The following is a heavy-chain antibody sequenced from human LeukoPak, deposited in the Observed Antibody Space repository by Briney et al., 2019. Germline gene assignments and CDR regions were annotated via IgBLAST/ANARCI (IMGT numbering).Heavy chain of an antibody. CDR3: ARGLSNTGGGAGDY. CDR2: ISTYNGNT. D-gene: IGHD6-19*01. CDR1: GYTFPSHG. V-gene: IGHV1-18*01. Sequence: ASVKVSCKASGYTFPSHGISWVRQAPGQGLEWMGWISTYNGNTNYAQRFQGRVTMTTDTPTSTAYMELRRLRSDDTAVYYCARGLSNTGGGAGDYWGQGTLVTVSS. J-gene: IGHJ4*02.